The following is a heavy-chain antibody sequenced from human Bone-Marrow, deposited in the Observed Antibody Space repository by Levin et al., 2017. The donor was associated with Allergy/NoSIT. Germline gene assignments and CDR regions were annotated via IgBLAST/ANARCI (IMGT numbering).Heavy chain of an antibody. V-gene: IGHV3-23*01. J-gene: IGHJ3*02. CDR2: ISGSGGST. D-gene: IGHD2-2*01. CDR1: GFTFSSYA. Sequence: SCAASGFTFSSYAMNWVRQAPGKGLEWVSAISGSGGSTYYADSVKGRFTISRDKAKNTLYLQMNSLRAEDTAVYYCAKGDQLDAFNIWGQGTMVTVSS. CDR3: AKGDQLDAFNI.